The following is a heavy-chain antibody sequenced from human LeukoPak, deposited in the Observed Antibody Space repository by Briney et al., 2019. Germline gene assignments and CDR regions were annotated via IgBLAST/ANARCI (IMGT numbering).Heavy chain of an antibody. D-gene: IGHD3-9*01. CDR3: ARGDILTGYLYGY. Sequence: GGSLRLSCAASGFTFSSYEMIWVRQAPGKGLEWVSYISSSGSTIYYADSVKGRFTISRDNAKNSLYLQMNSLRAEDTAVYYCARGDILTGYLYGYWGQGTLVTVSS. CDR2: ISSSGSTI. J-gene: IGHJ4*02. V-gene: IGHV3-48*03. CDR1: GFTFSSYE.